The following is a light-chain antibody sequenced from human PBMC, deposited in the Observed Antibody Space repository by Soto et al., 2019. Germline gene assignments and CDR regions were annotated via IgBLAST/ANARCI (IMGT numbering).Light chain of an antibody. CDR3: QHYNNRPLT. J-gene: IGKJ4*01. V-gene: IGKV3-15*01. Sequence: EIVMTQSPATLSVSPWERATLSCRASQSVSSNLAWYEQKPGQAPRLLIYGVSTRATGIPARFSGSGSGTEFTLTISSLQSEDFAVYYCQHYNNRPLTFGGGTKVEIK. CDR2: GVS. CDR1: QSVSSN.